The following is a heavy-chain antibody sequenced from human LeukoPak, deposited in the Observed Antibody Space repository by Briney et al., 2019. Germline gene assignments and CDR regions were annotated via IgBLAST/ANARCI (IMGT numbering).Heavy chain of an antibody. V-gene: IGHV4-59*01. J-gene: IGHJ4*02. Sequence: TSETLSLTCTVSGGSISSYYWSWIRQPPGKGLEWIGYIYYSGSTNYNPSLKSRVTISVDTSKNQFSLKLSSVTAADTAVYYCARDPDKGSVAPYFDYWGQGTLVTVSS. CDR1: GGSISSYY. CDR3: ARDPDKGSVAPYFDY. D-gene: IGHD4-23*01. CDR2: IYYSGST.